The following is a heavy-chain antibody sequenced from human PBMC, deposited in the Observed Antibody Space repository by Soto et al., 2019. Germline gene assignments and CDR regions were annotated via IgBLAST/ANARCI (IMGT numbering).Heavy chain of an antibody. J-gene: IGHJ6*02. CDR3: ARGGRGRVPAPGLYSYGMAV. D-gene: IGHD2-2*01. CDR2: ITHTGST. V-gene: IGHV4-34*01. CDR1: GGSFSGYY. Sequence: SETLSLTCAVYGGSFSGYYWNWIRQPPGKGLEWIGEITHTGSTSYNPSLKSRVSISVDTSKNQVSLNLSSVTAADTAVYYCARGGRGRVPAPGLYSYGMAVWGQGTTVTVP.